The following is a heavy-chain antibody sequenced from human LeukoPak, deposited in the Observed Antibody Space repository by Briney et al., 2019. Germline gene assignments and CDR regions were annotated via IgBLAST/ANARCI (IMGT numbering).Heavy chain of an antibody. J-gene: IGHJ4*02. D-gene: IGHD5-12*01. Sequence: ASVKVACKASGYTFTSYYRHWVRQAPGQGLEWMGIINPSGGSTSYAQKFQGRVTMTRDTSTSTVYMELSSLRSEDTAVYYCAREYSGYGSDYWGQGTLVTVSS. CDR1: GYTFTSYY. CDR3: AREYSGYGSDY. CDR2: INPSGGST. V-gene: IGHV1-46*03.